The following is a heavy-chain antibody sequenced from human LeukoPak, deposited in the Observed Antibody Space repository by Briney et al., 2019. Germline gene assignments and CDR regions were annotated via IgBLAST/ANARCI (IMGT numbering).Heavy chain of an antibody. CDR1: GGSISSYY. V-gene: IGHV4-59*08. D-gene: IGHD3-9*01. CDR2: IYYSGST. J-gene: IGHJ6*02. CDR3: ARQRSDILTGYYYYGMDV. Sequence: PSETLSLTCTVSGGSISSYYWSWIRQPPGKGLEWIGYIYYSGSTNYNPSLKSRVTISVDTSKNQFSLKLSSVTAADTAVYYCARQRSDILTGYYYYGMDVWGQGTTVTVSS.